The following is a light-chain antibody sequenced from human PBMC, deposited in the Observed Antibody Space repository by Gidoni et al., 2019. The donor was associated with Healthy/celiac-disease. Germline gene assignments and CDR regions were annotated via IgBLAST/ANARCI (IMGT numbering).Light chain of an antibody. CDR2: WAS. J-gene: IGKJ1*01. Sequence: DIVMPQSPDSLAVSLGERATINCKSSQSVLYSSNNKNYLAWYQQKPGQPPKLLIYWASTRASGVPDRVSGSGSGTDFTLTSSSLQDEEVAVYYCQQYYSTRTFGQGTKVEIK. CDR1: QSVLYSSNNKNY. V-gene: IGKV4-1*01. CDR3: QQYYSTRT.